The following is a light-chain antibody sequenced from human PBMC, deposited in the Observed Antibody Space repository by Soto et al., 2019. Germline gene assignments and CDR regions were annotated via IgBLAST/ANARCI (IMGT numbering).Light chain of an antibody. CDR2: KAS. J-gene: IGKJ2*01. V-gene: IGKV1-5*03. CDR1: QSISNY. CDR3: QQYDSYPYT. Sequence: DIQMTQSPSTLSASVEDRVTITCRASQSISNYLAWYQQKPGKAPKLLVHKASTLESAVPSRFSGSGSGTEFTLTISSLQPDDFAPDYCQQYDSYPYTFGQGTKLEIK.